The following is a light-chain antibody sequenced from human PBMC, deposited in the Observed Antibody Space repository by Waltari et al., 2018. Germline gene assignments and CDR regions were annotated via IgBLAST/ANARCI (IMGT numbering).Light chain of an antibody. Sequence: DIQMTQSPSSLSASVGDRVTITCRASQAITNYVAWYQQRPGKAPKLLIYGASTLESGVSSRFSGSGFGRDVTLTISSLQPEDVAVYYCQKYNSAPWTFGQGTRVEV. CDR1: QAITNY. V-gene: IGKV1-27*01. CDR3: QKYNSAPWT. CDR2: GAS. J-gene: IGKJ1*01.